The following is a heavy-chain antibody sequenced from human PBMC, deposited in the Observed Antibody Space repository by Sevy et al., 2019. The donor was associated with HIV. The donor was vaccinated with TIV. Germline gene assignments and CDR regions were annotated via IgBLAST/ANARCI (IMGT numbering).Heavy chain of an antibody. V-gene: IGHV1-24*01. CDR2: FDPEDGET. CDR1: GYTLTGLS. D-gene: IGHD3-22*01. Sequence: AAVKVSCKVSGYTLTGLSMHWVRQAPRKGLERMGRFDPEDGETIYAQNFQGRVTLTEDTSRDTAYMELSSLRYEDTAVYYCATARQYYQDSSGYLDFWGQGTLVTVSS. J-gene: IGHJ4*02. CDR3: ATARQYYQDSSGYLDF.